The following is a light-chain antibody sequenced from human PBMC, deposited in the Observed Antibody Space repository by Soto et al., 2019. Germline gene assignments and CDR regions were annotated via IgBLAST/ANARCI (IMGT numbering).Light chain of an antibody. CDR1: QSVSSN. V-gene: IGKV3-11*01. CDR2: DAS. CDR3: QKRSNWPIN. Sequence: EIVMTQSPATLTVSPGEIATLSWRASQSVSSNLAWYQQKPGQAPRLLIYDASNRATGIPARFSGSGSGTDSTLTISSLEPEDFAVYYCQKRSNWPINFGQGTRLEIK. J-gene: IGKJ5*01.